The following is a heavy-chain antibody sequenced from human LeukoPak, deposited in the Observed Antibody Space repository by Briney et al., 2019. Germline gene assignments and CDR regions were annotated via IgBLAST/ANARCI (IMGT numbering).Heavy chain of an antibody. CDR3: ARGLDGYNLDYFDY. CDR1: GFTVSSNY. CDR2: IYSGGST. J-gene: IGHJ4*02. Sequence: GGSLRLSCAASGFTVSSNYMSWVRQAPGKGLEWVSVIYSGGSTYYADSVKGRFTISRDNSKNTLYLQMNSLRAEDTAAYYCARGLDGYNLDYFDYWGQGTLVTVSS. D-gene: IGHD5-24*01. V-gene: IGHV3-66*01.